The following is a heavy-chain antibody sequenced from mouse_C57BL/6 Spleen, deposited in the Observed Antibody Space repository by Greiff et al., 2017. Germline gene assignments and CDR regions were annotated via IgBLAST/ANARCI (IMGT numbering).Heavy chain of an antibody. D-gene: IGHD2-4*01. V-gene: IGHV1-80*01. J-gene: IGHJ2*01. Sequence: VKLQESGAELVKPGASVKISCKASGYAFSSYWMNWVKQRPGKGLEWIGQIYPGDGDTNYNGKFKGKATLTADKSSSTAYMQLSSLTSEDSAVYFCARADYDYFDYWGQGTTLTVSS. CDR3: ARADYDYFDY. CDR2: IYPGDGDT. CDR1: GYAFSSYW.